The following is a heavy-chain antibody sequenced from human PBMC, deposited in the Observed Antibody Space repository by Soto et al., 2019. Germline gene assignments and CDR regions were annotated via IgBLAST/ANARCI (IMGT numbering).Heavy chain of an antibody. CDR2: IWYDGSNK. CDR3: ARDYGDPPELDY. J-gene: IGHJ4*02. Sequence: QVQLVESGGGVVQPGRSLRLSCAASGFTFSSYGMHWVRQAPGKGLEWVAVIWYDGSNKYYADSVKGRITISRDNSKNTLYMQMNSLIAEYTAVYYCARDYGDPPELDYWGQGTLVTVSS. D-gene: IGHD4-17*01. CDR1: GFTFSSYG. V-gene: IGHV3-33*01.